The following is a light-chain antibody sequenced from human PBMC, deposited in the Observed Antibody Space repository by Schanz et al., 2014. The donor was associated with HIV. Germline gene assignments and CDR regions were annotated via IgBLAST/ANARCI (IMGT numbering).Light chain of an antibody. CDR1: QSVSRY. CDR3: QLRDNGA. J-gene: IGKJ5*01. Sequence: EIVLTQSPGTLSLSPGERAALSCTASQSVSRYLAWYQHKPGQAPRLLIYDASNRATGVPARFSGSGSGTDFTLIISSLEPEDFAVYYCQLRDNGAFGQGTRLEIK. V-gene: IGKV3-11*01. CDR2: DAS.